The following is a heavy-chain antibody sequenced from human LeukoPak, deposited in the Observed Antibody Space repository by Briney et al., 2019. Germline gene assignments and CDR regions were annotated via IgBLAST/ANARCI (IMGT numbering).Heavy chain of an antibody. J-gene: IGHJ4*02. V-gene: IGHV4-39*01. CDR2: IYYSGST. D-gene: IGHD3-22*01. CDR3: ARDSGGYGVDY. Sequence: SETLSLTCTVSGGSISSSSYYWGWIRQPPGKGLEWIGSIYYSGSTYYNPSLKSRVTISVDTSRNQFSLKLSSVTAADTAVYYCARDSGGYGVDYWGQGTLVTVSS. CDR1: GGSISSSSYY.